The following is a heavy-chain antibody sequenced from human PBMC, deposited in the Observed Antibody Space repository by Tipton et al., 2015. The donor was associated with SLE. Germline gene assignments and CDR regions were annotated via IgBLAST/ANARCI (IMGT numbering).Heavy chain of an antibody. Sequence: TLSLTCAVSGFSISSGNYWVWLRQPPGKGLEWIGYIYYSGSTNYNPSLKSRVTISVDTSKNQFSLKLSSVTAADTAVYYCARDGFWSAQGAFDIWGQGTMVTVSS. J-gene: IGHJ3*02. CDR2: IYYSGST. CDR1: GFSISSGNY. V-gene: IGHV4-59*01. CDR3: ARDGFWSAQGAFDI. D-gene: IGHD3-3*01.